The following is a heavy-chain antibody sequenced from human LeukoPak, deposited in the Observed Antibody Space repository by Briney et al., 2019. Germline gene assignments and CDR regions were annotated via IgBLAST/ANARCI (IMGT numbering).Heavy chain of an antibody. CDR3: AKSPWYYGSGTPGDY. D-gene: IGHD3-10*01. CDR1: GFTFDDYA. Sequence: GGSLRLSCAASGFTFDDYAMHWVRQAPGKGLEWVSLISGDGGSTYYADSVKGRFAISRDNSKNSLYLQMNSLRTEDTALYYRAKSPWYYGSGTPGDYWGEGTLVTVSS. V-gene: IGHV3-43*02. J-gene: IGHJ4*02. CDR2: ISGDGGST.